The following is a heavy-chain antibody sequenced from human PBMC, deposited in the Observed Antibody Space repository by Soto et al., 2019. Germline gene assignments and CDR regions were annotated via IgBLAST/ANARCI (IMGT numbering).Heavy chain of an antibody. V-gene: IGHV3-21*01. CDR1: GVTFSSYS. J-gene: IGHJ4*02. Sequence: GGSLRLSCSASGVTFSSYSMNWVRQAPGKGLEWVSSISSSSSYIYYADSVKGRFTISRDNAKNSLYLQMNSLTAEDTAVYYCARADVVSGSFDYWGQRTLVTVS. CDR2: ISSSSSYI. CDR3: ARADVVSGSFDY. D-gene: IGHD2-21*01.